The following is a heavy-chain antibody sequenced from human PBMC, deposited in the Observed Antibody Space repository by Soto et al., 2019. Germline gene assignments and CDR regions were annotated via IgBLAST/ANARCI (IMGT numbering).Heavy chain of an antibody. D-gene: IGHD3-16*01. CDR2: IHYSGNT. V-gene: IGHV4-31*03. J-gene: IGHJ5*02. CDR1: GDSISSGGYY. CDR3: ARTNLGIWFDP. Sequence: PSETLSLTCTVSGDSISSGGYYWSWIHQHPGKGLEWIGYIHYSGNTYYNPSLKSRVTISVDTSKNQFSLKLSSVTAADTAVYYCARTNLGIWFDPWGQGTLVTVSS.